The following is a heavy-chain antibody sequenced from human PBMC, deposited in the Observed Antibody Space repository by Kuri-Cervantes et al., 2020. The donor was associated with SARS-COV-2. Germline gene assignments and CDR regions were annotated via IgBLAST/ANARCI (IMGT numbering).Heavy chain of an antibody. V-gene: IGHV1-69*13. CDR3: ARSTPFRRLVVISQGGAFDI. CDR1: GGTFSSSV. D-gene: IGHD3-22*01. Sequence: SVKVSCKASGGTFSSSVISWVRQAPGQGLEWMGGIIPIFATANYAQQFQGRVTITADQSTSTAYMELSSLRSEDTAMYYCARSTPFRRLVVISQGGAFDIWGQGTMVTVSS. J-gene: IGHJ3*02. CDR2: IIPIFATA.